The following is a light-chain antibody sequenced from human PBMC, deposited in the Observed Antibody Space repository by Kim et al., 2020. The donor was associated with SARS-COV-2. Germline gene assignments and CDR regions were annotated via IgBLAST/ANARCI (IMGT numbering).Light chain of an antibody. Sequence: EIVMTQSPATLSVSPGERATLSCRASQSVSSNLAWYQQKPGQAPRLLIYGASTRATGIPARFSGSGSGTEFTLTISSLKSEDFAVYSCQQYSNWPRTFGQGTKVDIK. CDR2: GAS. CDR3: QQYSNWPRT. J-gene: IGKJ1*01. V-gene: IGKV3-15*01. CDR1: QSVSSN.